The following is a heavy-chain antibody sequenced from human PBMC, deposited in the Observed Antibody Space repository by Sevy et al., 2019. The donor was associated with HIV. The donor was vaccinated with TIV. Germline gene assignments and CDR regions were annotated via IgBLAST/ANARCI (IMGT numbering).Heavy chain of an antibody. D-gene: IGHD3-22*01. CDR1: GGSVSGYF. Sequence: SETLSLTCTVSGGSVSGYFWSWIRQPPGRGLEWIGNIHHSGTTKYNPSLKSRLTISVDTSKNQFSLILTSATAADTAVYYCTRVDSSGHSDYWGQGPPVTVSS. CDR2: IHHSGTT. CDR3: TRVDSSGHSDY. V-gene: IGHV4-59*02. J-gene: IGHJ4*02.